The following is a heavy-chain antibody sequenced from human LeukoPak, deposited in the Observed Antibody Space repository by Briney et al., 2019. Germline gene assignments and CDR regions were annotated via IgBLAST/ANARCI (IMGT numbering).Heavy chain of an antibody. CDR2: IYYSGST. CDR1: GGSISSYY. CDR3: ARGAPTIAAAGHNWFDP. Sequence: SVTLSLTCTVSGGSISSYYWSWIRQPPGKGLEWIGYIYYSGSTNYNPSLKSRVTISVDTSKNQFSLKLSSVTAADTAVYYCARGAPTIAAAGHNWFDPWGQGTLVTVSS. J-gene: IGHJ5*02. V-gene: IGHV4-59*01. D-gene: IGHD6-13*01.